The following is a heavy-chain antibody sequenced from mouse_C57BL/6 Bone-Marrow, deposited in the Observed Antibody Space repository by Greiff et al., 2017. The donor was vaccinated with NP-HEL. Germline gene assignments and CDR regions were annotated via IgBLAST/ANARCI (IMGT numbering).Heavy chain of an antibody. CDR1: GFTFSSYG. V-gene: IGHV5-6*02. CDR2: ISSGGSYT. Sequence: EVKLVESGGDLVKPGGSLKLSCAASGFTFSSYGMSWVRQTPDKRLEWVATISSGGSYTYYPDSVKGQFTISRDNAKNTLYLQMSSLKSEDTAMYYCARQRSPFAYWGQGTLVTVSA. J-gene: IGHJ3*01. CDR3: ARQRSPFAY.